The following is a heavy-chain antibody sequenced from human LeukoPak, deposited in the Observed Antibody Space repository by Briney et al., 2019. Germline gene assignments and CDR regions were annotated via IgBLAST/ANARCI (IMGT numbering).Heavy chain of an antibody. J-gene: IGHJ4*02. Sequence: ASVKVSCKASGYTFTGYYMHWVRQAPGQGLEWMGWINPNSGGTNNAQKFQGRVTMTRDTSISTAYMELSRLRSDDTAVYYCAREPGGYYRSPGYWGQGTLVTVSS. D-gene: IGHD3-22*01. V-gene: IGHV1-2*02. CDR1: GYTFTGYY. CDR3: AREPGGYYRSPGY. CDR2: INPNSGGT.